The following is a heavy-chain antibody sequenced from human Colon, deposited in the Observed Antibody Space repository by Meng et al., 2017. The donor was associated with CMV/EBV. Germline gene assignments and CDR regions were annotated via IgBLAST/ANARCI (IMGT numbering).Heavy chain of an antibody. Sequence: GGVFSNYGSNGGRQATGKGLEWVGGLVPLLGVPTYATEFHARVTITADKSSSTTYMELRSLTSEDTAIYFCATKYCGSASCNTFFDQWGQGTLVTVSS. D-gene: IGHD2-21*01. J-gene: IGHJ4*02. CDR2: LVPLLGVP. CDR1: GGVFSNYG. CDR3: ATKYCGSASCNTFFDQ. V-gene: IGHV1-69*17.